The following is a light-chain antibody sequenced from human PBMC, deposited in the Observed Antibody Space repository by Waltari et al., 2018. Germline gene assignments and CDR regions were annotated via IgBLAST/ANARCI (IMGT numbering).Light chain of an antibody. CDR1: SGHSTYA. V-gene: IGLV4-69*01. J-gene: IGLJ2*01. CDR2: LNSDGSH. CDR3: QTWGTGSPVV. Sequence: QLVLTQSPSASASLGASVKLTCTLSSGHSTYAIAWHQQQPEKGPRFLMNLNSDGSHTRGDGIPDRFSGSSSGAERYLTISGLQSEDEADYYCQTWGTGSPVVFGGGTKLTVL.